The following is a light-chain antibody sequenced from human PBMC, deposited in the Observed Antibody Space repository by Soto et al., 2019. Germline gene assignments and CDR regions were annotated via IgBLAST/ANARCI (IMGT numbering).Light chain of an antibody. CDR2: NAS. CDR1: QSINRW. J-gene: IGKJ1*01. V-gene: IGKV1-5*03. CDR3: QHYNSYSEA. Sequence: DMQMTQSPSTLSASVGDRVTITCRASQSINRWLAWYQKKKGKAPKLLIYNASTLKSGVPSRLRGSGYGTELTITISSMQTDDFETYYCQHYNSYSEAFGRGTKVDIK.